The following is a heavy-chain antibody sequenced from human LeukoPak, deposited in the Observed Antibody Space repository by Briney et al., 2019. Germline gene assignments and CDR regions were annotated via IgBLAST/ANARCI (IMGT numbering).Heavy chain of an antibody. CDR3: AKEQSSGWYRTADY. J-gene: IGHJ4*02. CDR2: ASRDGVSQ. CDR1: GFTFETHD. Sequence: PGGSLRLSCAASGFTFETHDMHWVRRAPGKGLEWVGVASRDGVSQNYGDSVEGRFTISRDQSDNTLFLQMNSLRPEDTAICYCAKEQSSGWYRTADYWGQGTLVTVSS. V-gene: IGHV3-30*18. D-gene: IGHD6-19*01.